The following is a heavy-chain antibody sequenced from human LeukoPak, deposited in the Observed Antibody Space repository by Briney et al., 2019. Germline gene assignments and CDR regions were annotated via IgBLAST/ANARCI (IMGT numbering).Heavy chain of an antibody. CDR2: IYYSGST. Sequence: SETLSLTCTVSSGSISTSNYYWGWVRQPPGKGLEWIGYIYYSGSTNYNPSLKSRVTISVDTSKNQFSLKLSSVTAADTAVYYCARALTGYSSSWYPYYYYMDVWGKGTTVTISS. D-gene: IGHD6-13*01. V-gene: IGHV4-61*05. J-gene: IGHJ6*03. CDR1: SGSISTSNYY. CDR3: ARALTGYSSSWYPYYYYMDV.